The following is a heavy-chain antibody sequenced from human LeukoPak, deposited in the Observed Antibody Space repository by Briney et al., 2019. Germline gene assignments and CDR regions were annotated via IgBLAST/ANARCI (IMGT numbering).Heavy chain of an antibody. CDR1: GFTFSYYD. CDR2: ITLSGGST. Sequence: GGSLRLSCAASGFTFSYYDMSWVRQAPGKGLEWVASITLSGGSTFYADSVKGRFTTSRDNSKNTLYLQMNSLSAEDTAVYYCAKRGNPAVGHHYLDVWGKGTTVSVSS. J-gene: IGHJ6*03. D-gene: IGHD2-2*01. CDR3: AKRGNPAVGHHYLDV. V-gene: IGHV3-23*01.